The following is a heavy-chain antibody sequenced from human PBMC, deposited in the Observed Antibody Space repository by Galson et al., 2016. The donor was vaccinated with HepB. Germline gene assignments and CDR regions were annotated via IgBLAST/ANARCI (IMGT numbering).Heavy chain of an antibody. CDR3: AKDQLIVVVPAAGNWFGP. Sequence: SLRLSCAASGFTFNNYAMPWVRQAPGKGLQWVSGISGGGRHTYYADSVKGRFTISRDNSKNTLYLEMNSLKTEDTAVYFCAKDQLIVVVPAAGNWFGPWGQGTRVTVS. CDR1: GFTFNNYA. J-gene: IGHJ5*02. V-gene: IGHV3-23*01. CDR2: ISGGGRHT. D-gene: IGHD2-2*01.